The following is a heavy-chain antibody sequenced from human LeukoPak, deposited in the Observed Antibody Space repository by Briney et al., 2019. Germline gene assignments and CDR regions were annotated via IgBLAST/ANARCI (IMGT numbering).Heavy chain of an antibody. Sequence: GGSLRLSCAASGFTVSSHYMTWVRQAPGKGLEWVSVIYSGGATYYADSVLGRFTISRDNSKNTLYLQMNSLRAEDTAVYYCAKCRSLSPAAAINYWGQGTLVTVSS. V-gene: IGHV3-53*01. J-gene: IGHJ4*02. CDR1: GFTVSSHY. CDR3: AKCRSLSPAAAINY. D-gene: IGHD2-2*01. CDR2: IYSGGAT.